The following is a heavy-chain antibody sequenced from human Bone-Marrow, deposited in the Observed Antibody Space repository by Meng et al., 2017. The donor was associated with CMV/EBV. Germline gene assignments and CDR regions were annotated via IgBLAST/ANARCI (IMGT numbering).Heavy chain of an antibody. D-gene: IGHD2-15*01. J-gene: IGHJ3*02. CDR1: GFTFSSYD. CDR2: IGTAGDT. Sequence: GGSLRLSCAASGFTFSSYDMHWVRQATGKGLEWVSAIGTAGDTYYPGSVKGRFTISRGNAKNSLYLQMNSLRAGDTAVYYCARARYCSGGSCDYAFDIWGQGTMVTVSS. CDR3: ARARYCSGGSCDYAFDI. V-gene: IGHV3-13*01.